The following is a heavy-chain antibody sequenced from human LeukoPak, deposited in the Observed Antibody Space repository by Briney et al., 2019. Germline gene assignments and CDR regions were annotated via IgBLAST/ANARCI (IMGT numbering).Heavy chain of an antibody. J-gene: IGHJ4*02. CDR1: GFTFSSYS. D-gene: IGHD1-20*01. CDR3: ARGEEGWMRITRGPSFY. V-gene: IGHV3-21*01. Sequence: KAGGSLRLSCAASGFTFSSYSMNWVRQAPGKGLEWVSSISSSSSYIYYADSVKGRFTISRDNAKNSLYLQMNSLRAEDTAVYYCARGEEGWMRITRGPSFYWGQGTLVTVSS. CDR2: ISSSSSYI.